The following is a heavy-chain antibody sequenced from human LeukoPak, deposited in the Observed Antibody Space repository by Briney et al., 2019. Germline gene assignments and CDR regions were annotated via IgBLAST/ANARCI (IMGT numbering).Heavy chain of an antibody. CDR3: TRHSDSSGWYAGIDAFDI. Sequence: PGGSLRLSCAASGFTFSGSAMHWVRQASGKGLEWVGRIGSRANTYATVYAASVKGRFTISRDDPKNRAYLQMNSLKTEDTAVYYCTRHSDSSGWYAGIDAFDIWGQGTMVTVSS. CDR1: GFTFSGSA. D-gene: IGHD6-19*01. V-gene: IGHV3-73*01. CDR2: IGSRANTYAT. J-gene: IGHJ3*02.